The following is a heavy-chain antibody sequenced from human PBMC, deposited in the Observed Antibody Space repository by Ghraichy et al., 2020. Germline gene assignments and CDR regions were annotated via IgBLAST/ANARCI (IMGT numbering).Heavy chain of an antibody. CDR3: ARVTSSHNTRNNLFAY. D-gene: IGHD6-13*01. J-gene: IGHJ4*02. Sequence: SVKVSCKASGGTFNIYSIAWLRQAPGQGPEWVGGIVPLFRSANYAQKFQDRVTITADESTSTVYMELSSLRSDDTALYYCARVTSSHNTRNNLFAYWGQGTLVTVSS. CDR1: GGTFNIYS. CDR2: IVPLFRSA. V-gene: IGHV1-69*13.